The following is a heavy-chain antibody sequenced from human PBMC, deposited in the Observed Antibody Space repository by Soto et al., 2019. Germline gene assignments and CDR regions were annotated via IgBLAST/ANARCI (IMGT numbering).Heavy chain of an antibody. CDR3: ARGVEILSLYYYYMDV. CDR1: GYTFTSYD. Sequence: QVQLVQSGAEVKKPGASVKVSCKASGYTFTSYDINWVRQATGQGLEWMGWMNPNSGNTGYAQKFQGRVTMTRNTSISTAYMELSSLSSEDTAVYYCARGVEILSLYYYYMDVWGKGTTVTVSS. D-gene: IGHD3-9*01. V-gene: IGHV1-8*01. J-gene: IGHJ6*03. CDR2: MNPNSGNT.